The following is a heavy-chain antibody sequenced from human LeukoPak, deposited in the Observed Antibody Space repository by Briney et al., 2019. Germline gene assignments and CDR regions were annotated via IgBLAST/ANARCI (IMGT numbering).Heavy chain of an antibody. D-gene: IGHD2-2*02. CDR1: GGSISSGGYY. Sequence: PSETLSLTCTVSGGSISSGGYYWSWIRQHPGKGLEWIGYIYYSGSTYYNPSLKSRVTISVDTSKNQFSLKLSSVTAADTAVYYCARAGDCSSTSCYTGQLWFDPWAREPWSPSPQ. CDR3: ARAGDCSSTSCYTGQLWFDP. V-gene: IGHV4-31*03. CDR2: IYYSGST. J-gene: IGHJ5*02.